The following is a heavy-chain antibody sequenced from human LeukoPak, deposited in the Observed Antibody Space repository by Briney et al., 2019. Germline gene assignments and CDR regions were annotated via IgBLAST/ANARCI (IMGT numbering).Heavy chain of an antibody. D-gene: IGHD3-10*01. CDR1: GGSISSGGYS. Sequence: SETLSLTCAVSGGSISSGGYSWSWIRQPPGKGLEWIGYIYHSGSTYYNPSLKSRVTISVDRSKNQFSLKLSSVTAADTAVYYCAGLGSGNAFDIWGQGTMVTVSS. CDR3: AGLGSGNAFDI. J-gene: IGHJ3*02. CDR2: IYHSGST. V-gene: IGHV4-30-2*01.